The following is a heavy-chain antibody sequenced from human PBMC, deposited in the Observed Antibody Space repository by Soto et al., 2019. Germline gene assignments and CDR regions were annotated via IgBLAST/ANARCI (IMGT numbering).Heavy chain of an antibody. CDR3: TTATAVKYSSSYYFDY. D-gene: IGHD6-6*01. CDR2: IKSKTDGGTT. CDR1: GFTFSNAW. J-gene: IGHJ4*02. V-gene: IGHV3-15*01. Sequence: GGSLRLSCAASGFTFSNAWMSWVRQAPGKGLEWVGRIKSKTDGGTTDYAAPVKGRFTISRDDSKNTLYLQMNSLKTEDTAMYYCTTATAVKYSSSYYFDYWGQGTLVTVSS.